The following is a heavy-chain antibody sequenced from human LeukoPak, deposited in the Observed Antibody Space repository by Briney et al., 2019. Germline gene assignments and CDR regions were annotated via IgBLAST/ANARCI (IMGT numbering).Heavy chain of an antibody. D-gene: IGHD6-13*01. CDR2: INHSGST. V-gene: IGHV4-34*01. CDR3: ARFVRERDSSSWYTYFDY. CDR1: GGSFSGYY. Sequence: SETLPLTCAVYGGSFSGYYWSWIRQPPGKGLEWIGEINHSGSTNYNPSLKSRVTISVDTSKNQFSLKLSSVTAADTAVYYCARFVRERDSSSWYTYFDYWGQGTLVTVSS. J-gene: IGHJ4*02.